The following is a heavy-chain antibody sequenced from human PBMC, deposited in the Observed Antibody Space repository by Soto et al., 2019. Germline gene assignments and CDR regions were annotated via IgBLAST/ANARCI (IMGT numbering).Heavy chain of an antibody. CDR2: INPSSGGT. J-gene: IGHJ4*02. CDR1: GYTFTHYY. Sequence: QVQLVQSGAEVKKPGVSMKVSCKAAGYTFTHYYLHWVRQVPGQGLEWMGWINPSSGGTEFTQKLQGRVTMTTDTSISTAYMELRSLRPDDTAVYYCARKFNSGFRDWGQGALVTVSS. D-gene: IGHD5-12*01. V-gene: IGHV1-2*02. CDR3: ARKFNSGFRD.